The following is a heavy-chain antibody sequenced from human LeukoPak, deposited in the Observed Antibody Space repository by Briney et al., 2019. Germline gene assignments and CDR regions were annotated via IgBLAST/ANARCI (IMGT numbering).Heavy chain of an antibody. J-gene: IGHJ4*02. CDR1: GFPFSTYS. CDR3: ARVFGQQPPNY. CDR2: ISSSGIYI. Sequence: PGGSLRLSCVASGFPFSTYSMNWVRQAPGKGLEWVSSISSSGIYIYYADSVKGRFTISRDNAKNSLHLQMNSLRVEDTAVYYCARVFGQQPPNYWGQGTPVTVSS. V-gene: IGHV3-21*01. D-gene: IGHD6-13*01.